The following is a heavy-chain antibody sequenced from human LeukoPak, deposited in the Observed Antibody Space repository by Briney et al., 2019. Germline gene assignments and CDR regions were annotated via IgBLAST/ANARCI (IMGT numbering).Heavy chain of an antibody. Sequence: PSETLSLTCTVSGYSISSGYYWGWIRQPPGKGLEWIGSIYHSGSTNYNPSLKSRVTISVDTSKNQFSLKLSSVTAADTAVYYCARGTAGYSSGWYYFDYWGQGTLVTVSS. J-gene: IGHJ4*02. CDR2: IYHSGST. D-gene: IGHD6-19*01. CDR1: GYSISSGYY. V-gene: IGHV4-38-2*02. CDR3: ARGTAGYSSGWYYFDY.